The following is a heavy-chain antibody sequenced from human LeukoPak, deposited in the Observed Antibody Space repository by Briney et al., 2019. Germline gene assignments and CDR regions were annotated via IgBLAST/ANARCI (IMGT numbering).Heavy chain of an antibody. Sequence: SETLSLTCTVSGGSISSGSYYWSWIRQPAGKGLEWIGRIYTSGSTNYNPSLKSRVTISVDTSKTQFSLKLSSVTAADTAVYYCARSGIAVAGTRYFDLWGRGTLVTVSS. J-gene: IGHJ2*01. CDR3: ARSGIAVAGTRYFDL. D-gene: IGHD6-19*01. V-gene: IGHV4-61*02. CDR1: GGSISSGSYY. CDR2: IYTSGST.